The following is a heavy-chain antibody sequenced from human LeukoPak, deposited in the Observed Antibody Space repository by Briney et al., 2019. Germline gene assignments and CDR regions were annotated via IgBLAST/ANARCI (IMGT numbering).Heavy chain of an antibody. J-gene: IGHJ4*02. CDR1: GGTFSSYA. D-gene: IGHD6-19*01. Sequence: ASVKVSCKASGGTFSSYAISWVRQAPGQGLEWMGRIIPILGIANYAQKFQGRVTITADKSTSTAYMELSSLRSEDTAVYYCEGYSSGWPKFDYWGQGTLVTVSS. V-gene: IGHV1-69*04. CDR2: IIPILGIA. CDR3: EGYSSGWPKFDY.